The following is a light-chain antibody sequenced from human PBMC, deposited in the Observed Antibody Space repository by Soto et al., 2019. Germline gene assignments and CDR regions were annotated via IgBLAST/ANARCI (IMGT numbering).Light chain of an antibody. J-gene: IGLJ1*01. V-gene: IGLV2-14*01. CDR3: GSYSSTDTPFV. CDR1: SSDVGGSDY. Sequence: QSVLTQSASVSGSPGQSITISCTGTSSDVGGSDYVSWYQQHPDKAPKLIISEVSDRPSGVSDRFSGSKSGNTASLTISGLQVEDEADYYCGSYSSTDTPFVFGTGTKVTV. CDR2: EVS.